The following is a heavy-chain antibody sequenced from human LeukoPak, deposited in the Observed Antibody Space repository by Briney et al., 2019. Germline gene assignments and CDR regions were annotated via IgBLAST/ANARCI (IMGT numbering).Heavy chain of an antibody. D-gene: IGHD2-21*02. CDR2: ISSSGSTI. CDR1: GFTFSDYY. V-gene: IGHV3-11*01. Sequence: GGSLRLSCAASGFTFSDYYMSWIRQAPGKGLEWVSYISSSGSTIYYADSVKGRFTISRDNSKNTLCLQMNSLRAEDTAVYYCARGPLAYCSGDCYPLGYWGQGTLVTVSS. CDR3: ARGPLAYCSGDCYPLGY. J-gene: IGHJ4*02.